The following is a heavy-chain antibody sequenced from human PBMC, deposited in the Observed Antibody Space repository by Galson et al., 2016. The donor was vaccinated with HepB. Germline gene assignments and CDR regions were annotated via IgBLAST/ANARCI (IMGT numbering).Heavy chain of an antibody. CDR1: GFTFSTHA. CDR3: SVELLQDFDF. V-gene: IGHV3-23*01. J-gene: IGHJ4*02. Sequence: SLRLSCAASGFTFSTHAMTWVRQAPGKGLEWVSETPAGGYSTYYADSVKGRFTISRDHYKNTLYLQMNSLRDEDTAIYYCSVELLQDFDFWGQGTLVTVSS. D-gene: IGHD5-24*01. CDR2: TPAGGYST.